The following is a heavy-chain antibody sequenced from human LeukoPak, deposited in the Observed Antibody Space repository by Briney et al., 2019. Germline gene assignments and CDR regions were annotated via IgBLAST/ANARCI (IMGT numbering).Heavy chain of an antibody. CDR3: ARGLAVAGTGKDAFDI. J-gene: IGHJ3*02. CDR2: ISAYSGDT. D-gene: IGHD6-19*01. CDR1: GYTFTSYG. V-gene: IGHV1-18*01. Sequence: GASVKVSCKASGYTFTSYGISWVRQAPGQGLEWMGWISAYSGDTNYAQKFQGRVTMTRDTSTSTVYMELSSLRSEDTAVYYCARGLAVAGTGKDAFDIWGQGTMVTVSS.